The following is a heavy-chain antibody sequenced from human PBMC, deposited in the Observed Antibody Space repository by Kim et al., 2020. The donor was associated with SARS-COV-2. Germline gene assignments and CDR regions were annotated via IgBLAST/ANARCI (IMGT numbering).Heavy chain of an antibody. J-gene: IGHJ4*02. D-gene: IGHD2-2*01. V-gene: IGHV4-59*01. CDR1: GGSISGFH. Sequence: SETLSLTCTVSGGSISGFHWSWIRQPPGKGLEWTGHIHYSGFTNYNLSLKSRVTISVDTSKNQFSLELSSVTAADTAVYYCAKMRGYADYWGQGTLVTVS. CDR3: AKMRGYADY. CDR2: IHYSGFT.